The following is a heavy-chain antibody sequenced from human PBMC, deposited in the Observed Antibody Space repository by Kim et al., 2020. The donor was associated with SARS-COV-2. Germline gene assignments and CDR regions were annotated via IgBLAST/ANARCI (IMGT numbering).Heavy chain of an antibody. V-gene: IGHV3-48*02. CDR2: STI. Sequence: STIYYAKSVKGRFTTSRDNAKSSLYLQMNSLRDEDTAVYYCAREGDTDYYWEQGTLVTVSS. CDR3: AREGDTDYY. D-gene: IGHD3-16*01. J-gene: IGHJ4*02.